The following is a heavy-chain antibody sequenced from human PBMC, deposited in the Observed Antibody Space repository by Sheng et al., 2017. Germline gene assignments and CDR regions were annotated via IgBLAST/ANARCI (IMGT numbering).Heavy chain of an antibody. J-gene: IGHJ3*02. D-gene: IGHD5-18*01. V-gene: IGHV3-23*01. CDR1: GFTLNSYA. Sequence: EVQLLESGGGLVEPGGTLRLSCAASGFTLNSYAMDWVRQAPGKGLEWVSSISGTGGNSYYADFVKGRFTISRDNSKNMLYLQINNLSGEDTGIYYCARDGYNAVALDIWGQGTMVIVSS. CDR2: ISGTGGNS. CDR3: ARDGYNAVALDI.